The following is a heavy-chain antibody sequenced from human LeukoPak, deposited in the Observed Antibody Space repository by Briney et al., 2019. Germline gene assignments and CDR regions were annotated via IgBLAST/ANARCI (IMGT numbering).Heavy chain of an antibody. CDR3: AKDDREYQLLSFDY. CDR2: ISGSGGST. J-gene: IGHJ4*02. D-gene: IGHD2-2*01. V-gene: IGHV3-23*01. CDR1: GFTFSSYA. Sequence: GGSQRLSCAASGFTFSSYAMSWVRQAPGKGLEWVSAISGSGGSTYYADSVKGRFTISRDNSKNTLYLQMNSLRAEDTAVYYCAKDDREYQLLSFDYWGQGTLVTVSS.